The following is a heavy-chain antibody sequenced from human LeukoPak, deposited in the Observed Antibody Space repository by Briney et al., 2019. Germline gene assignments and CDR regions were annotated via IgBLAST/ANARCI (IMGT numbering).Heavy chain of an antibody. CDR3: ARIGYSSSSFDY. D-gene: IGHD6-6*01. Sequence: PGGSLRLSCAGSGFTFSNYWMSWVRQAPGKGLEWVANIQQDGSVKYYVESVTSRFTIFRDNAKRSLYLQMNYLRAEDTAIYFCARIGYSSSSFDYWGQGTLVTVSS. CDR2: IQQDGSVK. CDR1: GFTFSNYW. J-gene: IGHJ4*02. V-gene: IGHV3-7*01.